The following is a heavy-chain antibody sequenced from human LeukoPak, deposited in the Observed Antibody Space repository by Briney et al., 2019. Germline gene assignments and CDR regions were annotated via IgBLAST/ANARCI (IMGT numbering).Heavy chain of an antibody. D-gene: IGHD5-18*01. Sequence: GGSLRLSCAASGFTFSSYAMSWVRQAPGKGLEWVSAISGSGGITYYADSVKGRFTISRDNSKNTLYLQMNSLRAEDTAVYYCAKSIRWDTAMAYRLYYFDYWGQGTLVTVSS. V-gene: IGHV3-23*01. CDR3: AKSIRWDTAMAYRLYYFDY. J-gene: IGHJ4*02. CDR2: ISGSGGIT. CDR1: GFTFSSYA.